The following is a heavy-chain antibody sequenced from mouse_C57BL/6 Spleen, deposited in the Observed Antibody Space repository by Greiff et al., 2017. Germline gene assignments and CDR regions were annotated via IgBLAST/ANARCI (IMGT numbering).Heavy chain of an antibody. CDR1: GFTFSDYG. J-gene: IGHJ3*01. V-gene: IGHV5-17*01. CDR2: ISSGSSTI. Sequence: EVKVEESGGGLVKPGGSLKLSCAASGFTFSDYGMHWVRQAPEKGLEWVAYISSGSSTIYYADTVKGRFTISRDNAKNTLFLQMTSRRSEDTAMYYCASRPEFAYWGQGTLVTVAA. CDR3: ASRPEFAY.